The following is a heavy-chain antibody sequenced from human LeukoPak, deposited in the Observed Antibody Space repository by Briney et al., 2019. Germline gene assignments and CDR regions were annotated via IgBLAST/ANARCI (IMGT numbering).Heavy chain of an antibody. CDR2: IRYDGTHK. Sequence: PGGSLRLSCAASGFTFSTYGMHWVRQAPGKGLEWVAFIRYDGTHKYYADSVRGRFTISRDNPKNTLFLQMDTLRAEDTAVYYCASSRDGYNSDDAFDIWGQGTMVTVSS. CDR1: GFTFSTYG. CDR3: ASSRDGYNSDDAFDI. D-gene: IGHD5-24*01. J-gene: IGHJ3*02. V-gene: IGHV3-30*02.